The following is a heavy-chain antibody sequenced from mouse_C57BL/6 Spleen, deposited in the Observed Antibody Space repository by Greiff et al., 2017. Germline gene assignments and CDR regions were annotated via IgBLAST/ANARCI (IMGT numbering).Heavy chain of an antibody. D-gene: IGHD1-1*01. CDR3: AREGADYGRSYEGSWEEGARDY. Sequence: VKLMESGPELVKPGASVKLSCKASGYTFTSYDINWVKQRPGQGLEWIGWIYPRDGSTKYNEKFKGKATLTADTSSSTASMELHSLTSEDSAVYFCAREGADYGRSYEGSWEEGARDYWGQGTSVTVSS. V-gene: IGHV1-85*01. CDR2: IYPRDGST. CDR1: GYTFTSYD. J-gene: IGHJ4*01.